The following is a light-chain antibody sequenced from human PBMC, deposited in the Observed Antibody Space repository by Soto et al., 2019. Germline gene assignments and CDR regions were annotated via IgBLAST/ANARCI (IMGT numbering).Light chain of an antibody. CDR2: DTS. CDR3: HHRGNGIT. CDR1: QSVSSS. Sequence: VVSTQSPATLSLSPGDTATLSCGASQSVSSSLAWYQQKPGQAPRLLIYDTSSRATGSPARFSGSGSGTDFTLTITSLEPEDFAVYYCHHRGNGITFGQGTRLEIK. J-gene: IGKJ5*01. V-gene: IGKV3-11*01.